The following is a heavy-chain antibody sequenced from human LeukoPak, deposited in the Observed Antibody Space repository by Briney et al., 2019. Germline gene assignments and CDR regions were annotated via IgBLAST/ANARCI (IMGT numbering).Heavy chain of an antibody. CDR2: ISYDGSNK. CDR3: AKDQGDIVVRYCFDY. Sequence: GGSLRLSCAASGFTFSSYGMHWVRQAPGKGLEGVALISYDGSNKYYADSVKGRFTISRDNSKNTLYLQMNSLRAEDTAVYYCAKDQGDIVVRYCFDYWGQGTLVTVSS. J-gene: IGHJ4*02. CDR1: GFTFSSYG. D-gene: IGHD5-12*01. V-gene: IGHV3-33*05.